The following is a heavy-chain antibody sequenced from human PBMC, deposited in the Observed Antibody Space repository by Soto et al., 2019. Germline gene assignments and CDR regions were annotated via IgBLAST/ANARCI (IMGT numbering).Heavy chain of an antibody. V-gene: IGHV1-18*01. CDR2: ISAYNGNT. Sequence: ASVKVSCKASGYTFTSYGISWVRQAPGQGLEWMGWISAYNGNTNYAQKLQGRVTMTTDTSTSTAYMELRSLRSDDTAVYYCARVSIRFSIPGWFDTWGQGTLVTVS. CDR1: GYTFTSYG. CDR3: ARVSIRFSIPGWFDT. J-gene: IGHJ5*02.